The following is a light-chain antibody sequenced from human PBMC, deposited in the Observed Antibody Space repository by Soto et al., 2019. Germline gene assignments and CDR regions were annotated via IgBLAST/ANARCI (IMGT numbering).Light chain of an antibody. CDR1: SSGIGTFNL. V-gene: IGLV2-23*02. J-gene: IGLJ2*01. CDR3: YSFAGFNTQ. Sequence: QSALTQPGSVSGSPGQSIAISCTGNSSGIGTFNLVSWYQQHPGRAPKLIIYEVNKRPSGISSRFSASKSGNTASLTISGLQADDEADYYCYSFAGFNTQFGGGTKVTVL. CDR2: EVN.